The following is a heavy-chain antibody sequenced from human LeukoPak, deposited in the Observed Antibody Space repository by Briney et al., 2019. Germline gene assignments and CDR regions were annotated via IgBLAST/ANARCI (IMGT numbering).Heavy chain of an antibody. CDR3: ARLYHYDFWSGYYMDV. CDR2: INHSGST. V-gene: IGHV4-34*01. D-gene: IGHD3-3*01. J-gene: IGHJ6*03. Sequence: SETLSLTCAVYGGSFSGYYWSWIRQPPGKGLEWIGEINHSGSTNHNPSLKSRVTISVDTSKNQFSLKLSSVTAADTAVYYCARLYHYDFWSGYYMDVWGKGTTVTVSS. CDR1: GGSFSGYY.